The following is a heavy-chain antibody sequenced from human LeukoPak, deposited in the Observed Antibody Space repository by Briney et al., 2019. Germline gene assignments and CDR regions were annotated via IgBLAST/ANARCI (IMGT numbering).Heavy chain of an antibody. CDR3: AIYGDYTFDY. Sequence: SENVSLTCGGEGGSFSGYYRSWVRQPPGKGLEWIGKINHSGSTNYNPSLKSRVTMSVDTSKNQFSLNLSSVTAADTAVYYCAIYGDYTFDYWGQGTLVTVSS. J-gene: IGHJ4*02. V-gene: IGHV4-34*01. CDR1: GGSFSGYY. CDR2: INHSGST. D-gene: IGHD4-17*01.